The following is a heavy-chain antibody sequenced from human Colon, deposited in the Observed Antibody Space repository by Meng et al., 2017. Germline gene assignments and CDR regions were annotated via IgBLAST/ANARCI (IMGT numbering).Heavy chain of an antibody. CDR2: IKQDGSVS. Sequence: GGSLRLSCEASAFSFSDYWMTWVRQAPGKGLEGVANIKQDGSVSDYVDSVKGRFTISRDNAKNTLYLQLNSLRDEDTAVYYCARESLDYYALDYWGQGTLVTVSS. CDR1: AFSFSDYW. CDR3: ARESLDYYALDY. V-gene: IGHV3-7*01. D-gene: IGHD1-26*01. J-gene: IGHJ4*02.